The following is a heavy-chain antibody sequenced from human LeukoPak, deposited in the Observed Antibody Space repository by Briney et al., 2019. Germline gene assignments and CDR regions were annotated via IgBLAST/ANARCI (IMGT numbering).Heavy chain of an antibody. V-gene: IGHV1-69*04. CDR3: AREYYYDSSGYYLDY. CDR1: GGTFSSYA. CDR2: IIPILGIA. J-gene: IGHJ4*02. D-gene: IGHD3-22*01. Sequence: SVKVSCKASGGTFSSYAISWVRQAPGQGLEWMGRIIPILGIANYAQKFQGRVTITADKSTSTAYMELSSLRSEDTAVYYCAREYYYDSSGYYLDYWGQGTLVTVSS.